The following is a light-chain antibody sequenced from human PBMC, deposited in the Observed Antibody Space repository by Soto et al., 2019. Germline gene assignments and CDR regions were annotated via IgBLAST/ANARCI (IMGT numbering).Light chain of an antibody. CDR3: QHYNSYSEA. CDR1: QTISSW. J-gene: IGKJ1*01. CDR2: KAS. V-gene: IGKV1-5*03. Sequence: DIQMTQSPSTLSGSVGDRVTITCRASQTISSWLAWYQQKPGKAPKLLIYKASTLKSGVPSRFRCSGSGTEFTLTISSLQPDDFATYYCQHYNSYSEAFGQGTKVELK.